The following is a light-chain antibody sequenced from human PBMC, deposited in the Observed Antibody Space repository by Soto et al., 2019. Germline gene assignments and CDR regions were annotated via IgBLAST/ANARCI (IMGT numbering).Light chain of an antibody. Sequence: EMVMRQSPATLSVSAGESATLSFRSSQNIRNNLAWYQQKPGQAPRLLFSDTSTRATTVPASFNGSGSGTEFTLTISSLQSEDFAVYYCQQYNNWPRTFGQGTKVDIK. CDR1: QNIRNN. CDR3: QQYNNWPRT. V-gene: IGKV3-15*01. CDR2: DTS. J-gene: IGKJ1*01.